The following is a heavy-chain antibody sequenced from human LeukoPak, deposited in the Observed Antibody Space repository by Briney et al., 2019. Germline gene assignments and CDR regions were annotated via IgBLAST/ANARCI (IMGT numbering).Heavy chain of an antibody. CDR3: ARDPITGDCGGDCYPAN. V-gene: IGHV3-30-3*01. CDR1: GFTFSSYA. D-gene: IGHD2-21*02. Sequence: GGSLRLSCAASGFTFSSYAMHWVRQAPGKGLEWVAVISYDGSNKYYADSVKGRFTISRDYSKNTLYLQMNSLRAEDTAVYYCARDPITGDCGGDCYPANWGQGTLVTVSS. CDR2: ISYDGSNK. J-gene: IGHJ4*02.